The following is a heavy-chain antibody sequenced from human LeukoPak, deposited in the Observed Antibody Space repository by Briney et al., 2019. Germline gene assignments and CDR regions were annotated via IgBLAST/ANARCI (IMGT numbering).Heavy chain of an antibody. Sequence: PGGSLRLSCVASGFTFSNYWMQWVRQAPGKGLEWVANIKQDGGEKYYVDSVKGRFTISRDNSKNTLYLQMNSLRAEDTAVYYCARVSGSSWAYYFDYWGQGTLVTVSS. V-gene: IGHV3-7*04. CDR3: ARVSGSSWAYYFDY. D-gene: IGHD6-13*01. CDR2: IKQDGGEK. CDR1: GFTFSNYW. J-gene: IGHJ4*02.